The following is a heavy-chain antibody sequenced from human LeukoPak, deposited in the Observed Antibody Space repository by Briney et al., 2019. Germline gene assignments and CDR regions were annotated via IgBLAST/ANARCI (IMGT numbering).Heavy chain of an antibody. D-gene: IGHD6-13*01. V-gene: IGHV3-53*01. CDR3: AGAHSSSWSVF. J-gene: IGHJ5*01. CDR1: GFTFSSYA. CDR2: IYSGGNT. Sequence: GGSLRLSCAASGFTFSSYAMSWVRQAPGKGLGWVSVIYSGGNTYYADSVKGRFTISRDNSKSTLYLQMNSLRAEDTAVYYCAGAHSSSWSVFWGQGTLVTVSS.